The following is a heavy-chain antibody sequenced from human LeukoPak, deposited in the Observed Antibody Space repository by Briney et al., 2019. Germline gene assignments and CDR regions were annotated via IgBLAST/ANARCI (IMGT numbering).Heavy chain of an antibody. V-gene: IGHV4-4*02. Sequence: GSLRLSCAASGFTFTNYAMSWVRQAPGKGLEWIGEIYHSGATNYNPSLKSRVTMLLDKSKNQFSLKLNSVTAADTAVYYCARNGGNSDYDYWGQGTLVTVSA. J-gene: IGHJ4*02. CDR3: ARNGGNSDYDY. CDR2: IYHSGAT. CDR1: GFTFTNYAM. D-gene: IGHD4-23*01.